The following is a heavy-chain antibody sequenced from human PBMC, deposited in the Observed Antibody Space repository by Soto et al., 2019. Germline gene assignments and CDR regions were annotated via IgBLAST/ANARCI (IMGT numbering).Heavy chain of an antibody. CDR1: GGSFSGYI. J-gene: IGHJ4*02. CDR3: ARGLITGSQYSGGCSYFDS. V-gene: IGHV4-34*01. Sequence: PSETLSLTCDVYGGSFSGYIWTWIRQTPGKGLQWIGQINHSGSANYNPSLKSRVTISVHTSNSQFSLELSSVTAADTAVYYCARGLITGSQYSGGCSYFDSWGQVTQVTVSS. CDR2: INHSGSA. D-gene: IGHD1-26*01.